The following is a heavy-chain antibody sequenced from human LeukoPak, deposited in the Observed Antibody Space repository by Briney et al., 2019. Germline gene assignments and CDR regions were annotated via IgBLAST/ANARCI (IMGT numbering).Heavy chain of an antibody. Sequence: PGGSLRLSCAASGFTFSSYWMGWVRQAPGKRLEWVANMNIDGSEKYYADSVKGRFTISRDNAKNSLYLQMNSLRDEDTAVYYCARDSGYGTYPYFFDYWGQGTLVTVSS. D-gene: IGHD5-12*01. J-gene: IGHJ4*02. CDR1: GFTFSSYW. V-gene: IGHV3-7*01. CDR2: MNIDGSEK. CDR3: ARDSGYGTYPYFFDY.